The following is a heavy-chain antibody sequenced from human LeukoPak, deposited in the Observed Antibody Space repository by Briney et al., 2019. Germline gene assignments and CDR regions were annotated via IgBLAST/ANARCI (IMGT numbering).Heavy chain of an antibody. CDR2: IYDSGST. CDR3: ARSGGYGLIDY. J-gene: IGHJ4*02. D-gene: IGHD1-26*01. V-gene: IGHV4-39*01. CDR1: GASISGSGYY. Sequence: PSETLSLTCTVSGASISGSGYYWGWIRQPPGKGLEWIGNIYDSGSTYYNASLQSRVTISIDTSKNQFSLRLSSVTAADTAMYYCARSGGYGLIDYWGQGTLVTVSS.